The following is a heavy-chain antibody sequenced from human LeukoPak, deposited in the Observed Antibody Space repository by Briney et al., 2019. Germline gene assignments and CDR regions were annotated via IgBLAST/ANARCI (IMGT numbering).Heavy chain of an antibody. CDR2: INPSGGST. Sequence: ASVTVSCKASGGTFSSYAISWVRQPPGQGLEWMGIINPSGGSTSYAQKFQGRVTMTRDTSTSTVYMELSSLRSEDTAVYYCARELERRSNFDYWGQGTLVTVSS. CDR1: GGTFSSYA. D-gene: IGHD1-1*01. J-gene: IGHJ4*02. CDR3: ARELERRSNFDY. V-gene: IGHV1-46*01.